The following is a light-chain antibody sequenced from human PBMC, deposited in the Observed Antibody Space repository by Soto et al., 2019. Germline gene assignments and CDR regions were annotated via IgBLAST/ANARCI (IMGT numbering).Light chain of an antibody. V-gene: IGLV1-40*01. CDR3: HSYDSSLSGPV. Sequence: QSVLTQPPSVSVAPGQRVTISCTGSRTNIGASYDVHWYQQLPGTAPKLLIFGDYKRPSGVPDRFSGSKSGTSAYLAITGLQAEDEGAYYCHSYDSSLSGPVFGGGTKLTVL. CDR2: GDY. CDR1: RTNIGASYD. J-gene: IGLJ2*01.